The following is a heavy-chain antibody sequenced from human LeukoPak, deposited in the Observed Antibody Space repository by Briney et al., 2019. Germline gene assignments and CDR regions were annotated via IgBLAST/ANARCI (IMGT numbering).Heavy chain of an antibody. CDR3: ARVFCSGGSCYDQGIYYYYMDV. D-gene: IGHD2-15*01. Sequence: SETLSLTCTVSGGSISSYYWSWIRQPPGTGLEWIGYIYYSGSTNYNPSLKRQVTISLDTSKDQFSLKLSSVTAADTAVYYCARVFCSGGSCYDQGIYYYYMDVWGKGTTVTVSS. CDR2: IYYSGST. V-gene: IGHV4-59*01. J-gene: IGHJ6*03. CDR1: GGSISSYY.